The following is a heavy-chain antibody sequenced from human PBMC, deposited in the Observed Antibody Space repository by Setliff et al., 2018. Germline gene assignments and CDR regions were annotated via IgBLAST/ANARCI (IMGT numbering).Heavy chain of an antibody. Sequence: PGESLKISCKASGYTFRNYWIAWVRQMPGKGLEWMGIINPEDSETKYSPSFQGQVTISADKSTTTAHLQWSSLKASDTATYYCATNGYSGYDHAFDIWGQGTLVTVSS. D-gene: IGHD5-12*01. CDR1: GYTFRNYW. CDR2: INPEDSET. V-gene: IGHV5-51*01. J-gene: IGHJ3*02. CDR3: ATNGYSGYDHAFDI.